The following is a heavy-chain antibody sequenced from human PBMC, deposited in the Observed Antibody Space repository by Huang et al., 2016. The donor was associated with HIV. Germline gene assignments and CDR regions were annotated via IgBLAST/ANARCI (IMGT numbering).Heavy chain of an antibody. J-gene: IGHJ4*02. Sequence: QVQLVESGGGAVQPGGSLRVSCAASGFTFSTCNMHVVRQYPGKGREWVAFIRYDGRDESYADSVRGRFTISRDNSINTLYLQMNTLTAEDTAVYFCAKDHDWSFDYWGQGTLVTVSS. CDR2: IRYDGRDE. D-gene: IGHD3-9*01. V-gene: IGHV3-30*02. CDR3: AKDHDWSFDY. CDR1: GFTFSTCN.